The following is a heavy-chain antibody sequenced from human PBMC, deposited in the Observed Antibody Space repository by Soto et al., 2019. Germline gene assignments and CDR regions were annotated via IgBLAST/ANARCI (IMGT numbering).Heavy chain of an antibody. CDR1: GFTFSSYG. V-gene: IGHV3-33*01. J-gene: IGHJ6*02. Sequence: QVQLVESGGGVVQPGTSLRLSCAASGFTFSSYGMHWVRQAPGKGLEWVAFLWFDGNHKYYADSVKGRFSVSRDDSKNTLYLQMHSLRAEDTAVYNCARDRRLQGHWPDYFYGMDVWGLGTTVTVSS. CDR3: ARDRRLQGHWPDYFYGMDV. CDR2: LWFDGNHK. D-gene: IGHD1-1*01.